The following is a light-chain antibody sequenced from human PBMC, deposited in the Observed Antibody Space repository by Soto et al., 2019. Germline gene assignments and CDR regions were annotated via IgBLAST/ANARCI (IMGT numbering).Light chain of an antibody. V-gene: IGLV2-14*01. CDR3: SSYTSSXTVV. Sequence: QSVLTQPASVSGSPGQSIXISCTGTSSDVGGYNYVSWYQQHPGKAPKLMIYDVSNRPSGVSNRFSGSKSGNTASLTISGLQAEDEADYYCSSYTSSXTVVFGGGTKLTVL. CDR1: SSDVGGYNY. CDR2: DVS. J-gene: IGLJ2*01.